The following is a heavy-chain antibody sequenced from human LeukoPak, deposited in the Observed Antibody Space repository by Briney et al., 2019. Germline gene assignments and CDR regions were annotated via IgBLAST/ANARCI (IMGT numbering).Heavy chain of an antibody. CDR3: ARDGWRIDYGDYGSLDY. J-gene: IGHJ4*02. CDR2: IKQDGSEK. Sequence: GGSLRLSCAASGFTFSSYWMSWVRQALGKGLEWVANIKQDGSEKYYVDSVKGRFTISRDNAKNSLYLQMNSLRAEDTAVYYCARDGWRIDYGDYGSLDYWGQGTLVTVSS. D-gene: IGHD4-17*01. V-gene: IGHV3-7*01. CDR1: GFTFSSYW.